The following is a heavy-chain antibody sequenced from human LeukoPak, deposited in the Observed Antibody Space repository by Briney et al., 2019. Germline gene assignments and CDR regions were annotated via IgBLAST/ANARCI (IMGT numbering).Heavy chain of an antibody. CDR3: AREPPAQLVAAFDY. Sequence: PGGSLRLSRAASGFTFSSYAMHWVRQAPGKGLEGGAVISYDGSKKYYADSVKGRFTISRDNSKNTLYLQMNSLRAEDTAVYYCAREPPAQLVAAFDYWGQGTLVTVSS. J-gene: IGHJ4*02. CDR1: GFTFSSYA. D-gene: IGHD2-15*01. V-gene: IGHV3-30*01. CDR2: ISYDGSKK.